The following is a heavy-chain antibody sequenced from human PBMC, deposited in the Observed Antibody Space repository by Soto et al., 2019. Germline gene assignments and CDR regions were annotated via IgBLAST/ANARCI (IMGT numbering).Heavy chain of an antibody. V-gene: IGHV3-23*01. J-gene: IGHJ4*02. CDR1: GFTFSSYA. D-gene: IGHD5-18*01. Sequence: GGSLRLSXAASGFTFSSYAMSWVRQAPGKGLEWVSAISGSGGSTYYADSVKGRFTISRDNSKNTLYLQMNSLRAEDTAVYYCAKDLAGYSYGIDYWGQGTLVTVSS. CDR3: AKDLAGYSYGIDY. CDR2: ISGSGGST.